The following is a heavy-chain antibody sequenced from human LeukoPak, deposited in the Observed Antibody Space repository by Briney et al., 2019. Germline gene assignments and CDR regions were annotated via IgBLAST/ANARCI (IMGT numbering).Heavy chain of an antibody. CDR3: ARDSGVVVVPAAIED. CDR2: ISSSSSYI. V-gene: IGHV3-21*01. Sequence: PGGSLRLFCAASGFTFSSYSMNWVRQAPGKGLEWVSSISSSSSYIYYADSVKGRFTISRDNAKNSLYLQMNSLRAEDTAVYYCARDSGVVVVPAAIEDWGQGTLVTVSS. CDR1: GFTFSSYS. J-gene: IGHJ4*02. D-gene: IGHD2-2*01.